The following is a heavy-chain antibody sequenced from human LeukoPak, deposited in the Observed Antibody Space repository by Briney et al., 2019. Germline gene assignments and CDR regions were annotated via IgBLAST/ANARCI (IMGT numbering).Heavy chain of an antibody. CDR2: IHRSGSP. J-gene: IGHJ4*02. Sequence: PSETLSLTCTVSLDSTTSNFWSWVRQPTGKALEWIGEIHRSGSPNYNPSLQSRVTISIDRSRNQIALELSSVTAADTAVYYCAREILGGFNPGAYWGQGTLVTVSS. V-gene: IGHV4-59*12. CDR3: AREILGGFNPGAY. D-gene: IGHD1-14*01. CDR1: LDSTTSNF.